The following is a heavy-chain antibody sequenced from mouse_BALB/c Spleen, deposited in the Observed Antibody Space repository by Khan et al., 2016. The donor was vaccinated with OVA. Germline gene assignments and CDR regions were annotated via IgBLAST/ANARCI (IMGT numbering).Heavy chain of an antibody. Sequence: DVMLVESGGGLVKPGGSLKLSCAASGFTFSNYGVSWVRQTPEKRLEWVASISSGDTTYYPDSVKGRFTISRDNARNSLYLQMSSLRSEDTAMYYCARDYWFAYWGQGTLVTVSA. CDR2: ISSGDTT. CDR1: GFTFSNYG. CDR3: ARDYWFAY. J-gene: IGHJ3*01. V-gene: IGHV5-6-5*01.